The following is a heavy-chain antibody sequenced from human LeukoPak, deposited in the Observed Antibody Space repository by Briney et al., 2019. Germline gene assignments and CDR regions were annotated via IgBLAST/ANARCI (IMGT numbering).Heavy chain of an antibody. J-gene: IGHJ5*02. CDR3: AREGNRDLDQ. CDR1: GFTFSSSW. Sequence: GGSLRLSCAASGFTFSSSWMSWVRQAPGKGLEWVANIKRDGSEKYYVDSVKGRFTISRDNAKNSLYLQMNSLRAEDTAVYYCAREGNRDLDQWGQGTLVTVSS. V-gene: IGHV3-7*01. D-gene: IGHD1-14*01. CDR2: IKRDGSEK.